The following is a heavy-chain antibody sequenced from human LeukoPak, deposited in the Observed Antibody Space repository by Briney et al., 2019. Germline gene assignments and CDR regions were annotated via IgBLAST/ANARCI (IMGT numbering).Heavy chain of an antibody. Sequence: GGSLRLSCAASGFTFSSYSMNWVRQAPGKGLEWVSYISSSGGTIYYADSVKGRFTISRDNAKNSLYLQMNSLRAEDTAVYYCARDLSYCTITSCSYYYYGMDVWGRGTTVTVSS. V-gene: IGHV3-48*04. CDR1: GFTFSSYS. CDR2: ISSSGGTI. CDR3: ARDLSYCTITSCSYYYYGMDV. D-gene: IGHD2-2*01. J-gene: IGHJ6*02.